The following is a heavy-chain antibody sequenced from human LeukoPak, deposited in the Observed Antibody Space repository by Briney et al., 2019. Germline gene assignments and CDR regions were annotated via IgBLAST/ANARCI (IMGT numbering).Heavy chain of an antibody. Sequence: SETLSLTCTVSGGSISNYYWNWIRQPPGKGLEWIGYIYYSGSTNYNPSLKSRVTISVDTSKNQFSLKLSSVTAADTAVYYCARAQQQLEYYFDYWGQGTLVTVSS. D-gene: IGHD6-13*01. CDR2: IYYSGST. V-gene: IGHV4-59*01. CDR1: GGSISNYY. J-gene: IGHJ4*02. CDR3: ARAQQQLEYYFDY.